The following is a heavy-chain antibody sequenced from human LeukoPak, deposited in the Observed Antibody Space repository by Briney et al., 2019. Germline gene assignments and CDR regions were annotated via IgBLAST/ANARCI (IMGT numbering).Heavy chain of an antibody. V-gene: IGHV4-30-4*01. CDR3: ARVGLASGWFDP. CDR1: GGSISSGDYY. CDR2: IYYSGST. Sequence: SETQSLTCTVSGGSISSGDYYWSWIRQPPGTGLEWIGYIYYSGSTYYNPSLKSRVTISVDTSKNQFSLKLSSVTAADTAVYYCARVGLASGWFDPWGQGTLVTVSS. J-gene: IGHJ5*02. D-gene: IGHD3-16*01.